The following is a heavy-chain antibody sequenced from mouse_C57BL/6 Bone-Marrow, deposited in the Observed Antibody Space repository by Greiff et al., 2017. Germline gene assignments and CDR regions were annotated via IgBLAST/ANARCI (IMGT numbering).Heavy chain of an antibody. CDR2: IHPNSGST. CDR3: ARRKDYPLFAY. CDR1: GYTFTSYW. J-gene: IGHJ3*01. V-gene: IGHV1-64*01. Sequence: VQLQQPGAELVKPGASVKLSCKASGYTFTSYWMHWVKQRPGHGLEWIGMIHPNSGSTNYNEKFKSKATLTVDKSSSTAYMQLSSLTSEDSAVYYCARRKDYPLFAYWGQGTLVTVSA. D-gene: IGHD2-4*01.